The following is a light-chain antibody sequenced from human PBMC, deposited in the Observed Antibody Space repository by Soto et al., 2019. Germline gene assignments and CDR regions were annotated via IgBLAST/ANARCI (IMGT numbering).Light chain of an antibody. CDR1: QSVRAY. V-gene: IGKV3-11*01. CDR2: DAS. Sequence: IVFAQSPDTLSLSRGERATLSCGSSQSVRAYLVWYQQKPGQAPRLLIYDASNRATGIPARFSGSGSGTDFTLTISSLEPEDFAVYYCQQRSNWSITFGQGTRLEIK. CDR3: QQRSNWSIT. J-gene: IGKJ5*01.